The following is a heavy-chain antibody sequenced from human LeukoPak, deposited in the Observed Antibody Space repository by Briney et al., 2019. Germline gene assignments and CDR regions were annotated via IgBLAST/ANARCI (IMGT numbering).Heavy chain of an antibody. Sequence: GGSLRLSCAASGFSFSDHEMNWVRQAPGKGLEWVSYLSSSGNAYYADSVKGRFTISRDNAKNSLYLQMNSLRDEDTAVYYCARDRDWSFDYWGQGTLVTVSS. CDR3: ARDRDWSFDY. V-gene: IGHV3-48*03. CDR1: GFSFSDHE. D-gene: IGHD3/OR15-3a*01. J-gene: IGHJ4*02. CDR2: LSSSGNA.